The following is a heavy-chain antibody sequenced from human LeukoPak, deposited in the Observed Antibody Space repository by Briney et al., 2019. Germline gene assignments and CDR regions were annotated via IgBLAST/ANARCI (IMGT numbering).Heavy chain of an antibody. CDR1: GFTFSSYA. J-gene: IGHJ4*02. CDR3: ARDRMVVVTAILAPCYFDY. Sequence: GRSLRLSCAASGFTFSSYAMHWVRQAPGKGLEWVAVISYDGSNKYYADSVKGRFTISRDNSKNTLYLRMNSLRAEDTAVYYCARDRMVVVTAILAPCYFDYWGQGTLVTVSS. D-gene: IGHD2-21*02. CDR2: ISYDGSNK. V-gene: IGHV3-30*01.